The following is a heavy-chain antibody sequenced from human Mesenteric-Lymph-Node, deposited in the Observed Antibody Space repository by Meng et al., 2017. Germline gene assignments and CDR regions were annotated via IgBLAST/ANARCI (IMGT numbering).Heavy chain of an antibody. CDR3: ARDSGKASFDY. Sequence: EGQMGDAGGGLAQPGGSLRLSCVVSGFSLNNYWMFWVRQGPGKGLVWVARIKSDGSSIDYVDSVKGRFTISRDTVKNTLYLQMNSLRAEDTAVYYCARDSGKASFDYWGQGTLVTVSS. D-gene: IGHD3-10*01. V-gene: IGHV3-74*01. CDR1: GFSLNNYW. CDR2: IKSDGSSI. J-gene: IGHJ4*02.